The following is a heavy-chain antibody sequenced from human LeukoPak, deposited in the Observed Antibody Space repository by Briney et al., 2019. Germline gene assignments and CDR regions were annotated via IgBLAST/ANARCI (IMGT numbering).Heavy chain of an antibody. V-gene: IGHV1-46*01. J-gene: IGHJ6*03. CDR2: INPSGGST. Sequence: ASVKVSCKASGYTFTSYYIHWVRQAPGEGLEWMGIINPSGGSTSYAQKFQGRVTMTRDMSTSTVYMELSSLRSEDTAVYYCARVAAGVVGVPGAIGFGWLRRDYYYMDVWGKGTTVTVSS. CDR1: GYTFTSYY. D-gene: IGHD2-2*02. CDR3: ARVAAGVVGVPGAIGFGWLRRDYYYMDV.